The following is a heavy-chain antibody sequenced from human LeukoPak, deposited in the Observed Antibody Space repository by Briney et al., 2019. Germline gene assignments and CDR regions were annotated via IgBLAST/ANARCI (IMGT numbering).Heavy chain of an antibody. D-gene: IGHD6-19*01. J-gene: IGHJ1*01. CDR2: ISAYNGGT. CDR1: DYTITTYG. Sequence: GASVKVSCKAYDYTITTYGFTWVRQAPGQGLEWMGWISAYNGGTKSAQKFQGRLTMTTDTSTTTGYMELRSVTSDDTAMYYCTISSSEALPGTYWGQGTLVTVSS. CDR3: TISSSEALPGTY. V-gene: IGHV1-18*01.